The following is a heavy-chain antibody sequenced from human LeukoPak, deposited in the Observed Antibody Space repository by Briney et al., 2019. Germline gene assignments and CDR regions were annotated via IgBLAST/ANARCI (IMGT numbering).Heavy chain of an antibody. D-gene: IGHD3-10*01. Sequence: GGSLRLSCAASGFTFSSYAMSWVRQAPGKGLEWVSAISGSGGSTYYADSVKGRFTISRDNSKNTLYLQMNSLRAEDTAVYYCAKDLGTERYGSGSYYYPDAFDIWGQGTMVTVSS. CDR3: AKDLGTERYGSGSYYYPDAFDI. J-gene: IGHJ3*02. CDR1: GFTFSSYA. CDR2: ISGSGGST. V-gene: IGHV3-23*01.